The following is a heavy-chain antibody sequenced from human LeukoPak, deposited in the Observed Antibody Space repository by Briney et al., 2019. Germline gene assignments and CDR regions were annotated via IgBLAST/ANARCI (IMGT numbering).Heavy chain of an antibody. CDR3: ARGDVDTAMVPPFDY. V-gene: IGHV3-33*08. J-gene: IGHJ4*02. CDR1: GFTFSSYW. CDR2: IWYDGSNK. D-gene: IGHD5-18*01. Sequence: PGGSLRLSCAASGFTFSSYWMNWARQAPGKGLEWAAVIWYDGSNKYYADSVKGRFTISRDNSKNTLYLQMNSLRAEDTAVYYCARGDVDTAMVPPFDYWGQGTLVTVSS.